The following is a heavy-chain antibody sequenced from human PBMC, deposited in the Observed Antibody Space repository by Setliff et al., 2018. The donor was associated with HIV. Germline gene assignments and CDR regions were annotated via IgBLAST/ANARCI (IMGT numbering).Heavy chain of an antibody. CDR2: IYTSGST. D-gene: IGHD3-10*01. CDR3: ASGGPLGWVRGVSNWFDP. J-gene: IGHJ5*02. CDR1: GGSISSYY. Sequence: PSETLSLTCTVSGGSISSYYWSWIRQPAGKGLERIGRIYTSGSTNYNPSPKSRVTMSVDTSKNQFSLKLSSVTAADTAVYYCASGGPLGWVRGVSNWFDPWGQGTLVTVSS. V-gene: IGHV4-4*07.